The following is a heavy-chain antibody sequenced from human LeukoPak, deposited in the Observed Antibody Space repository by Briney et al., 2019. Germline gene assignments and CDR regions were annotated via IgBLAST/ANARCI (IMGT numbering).Heavy chain of an antibody. J-gene: IGHJ5*02. Sequence: SQTLSLTCAISGDSVSSNSAAWNWFRQSPSRGLEWLGRTYYRSKWYNDYAVSVKSRITINPDTSKNQFSLQLNSVTPEDTAVYYCARGFTMVRGLWQGWFDPWGQGTLVTVSS. CDR3: ARGFTMVRGLWQGWFDP. CDR2: TYYRSKWYN. V-gene: IGHV6-1*01. CDR1: GDSVSSNSAA. D-gene: IGHD3-10*01.